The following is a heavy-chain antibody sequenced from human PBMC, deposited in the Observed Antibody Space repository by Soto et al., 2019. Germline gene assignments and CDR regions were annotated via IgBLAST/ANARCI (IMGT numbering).Heavy chain of an antibody. CDR1: GFTFSSYE. CDR2: ISSSGSTI. V-gene: IGHV3-48*03. Sequence: GGSLRLSCAAPGFTFSSYEMNWVRQAPGKGLEWVSYISSSGSTIYYADSVKGRFTISRDNAKNSLYLQMNSLRAEDTAVYYCASLMYYYYGMDVWGQGTTVTVSS. J-gene: IGHJ6*02. CDR3: ASLMYYYYGMDV. D-gene: IGHD2-8*01.